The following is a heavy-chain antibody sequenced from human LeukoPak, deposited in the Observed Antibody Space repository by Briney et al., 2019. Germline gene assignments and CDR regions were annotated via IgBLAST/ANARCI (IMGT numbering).Heavy chain of an antibody. D-gene: IGHD2-15*01. J-gene: IGHJ4*02. CDR2: IYNAGST. Sequence: SETLSLTCTVSRDSLTSAGYYWTWVRQYPGKGLEWIGYIYNAGSTYYNPSLKSRVTTSLDTSKNQFSLRLSSVTAADTAVYYCARVVAATIYQFDHWGQGTLVTVSS. CDR1: RDSLTSAGYY. V-gene: IGHV4-31*03. CDR3: ARVVAATIYQFDH.